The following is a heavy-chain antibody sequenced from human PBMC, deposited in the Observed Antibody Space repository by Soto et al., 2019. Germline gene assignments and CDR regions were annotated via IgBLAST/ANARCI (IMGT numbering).Heavy chain of an antibody. J-gene: IGHJ4*02. CDR2: ISGSGGST. CDR1: GFTFSSYA. D-gene: IGHD6-13*01. CDR3: AKVPYSSSWYTCYFDY. Sequence: GGSLRLSCAASGFTFSSYAMSWVRQAPGKGLEWVSAISGSGGSTYYADSVKGRFTISRDNSKNTLCLQMNSLRAEDTAVYYCAKVPYSSSWYTCYFDYWGQGTLVTVSS. V-gene: IGHV3-23*01.